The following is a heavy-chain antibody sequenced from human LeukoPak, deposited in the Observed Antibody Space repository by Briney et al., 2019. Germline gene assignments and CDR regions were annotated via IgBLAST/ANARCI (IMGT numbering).Heavy chain of an antibody. CDR3: AKAGASYYGSGSYREDWFDP. Sequence: GGSLRLSCAASGFPFSIYAMHWVRQAPGKGLEWVSSISGSGNTIHYADPVKGRFIISRDNSKNTLSLQMNSLRVDDTAVYYCAKAGASYYGSGSYREDWFDPWGQGTLVTVSS. CDR2: ISGSGNTI. V-gene: IGHV3-23*01. CDR1: GFPFSIYA. J-gene: IGHJ5*02. D-gene: IGHD3-10*01.